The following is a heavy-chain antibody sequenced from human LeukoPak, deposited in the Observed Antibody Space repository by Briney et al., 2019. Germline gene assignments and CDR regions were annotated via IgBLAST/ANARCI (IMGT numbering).Heavy chain of an antibody. J-gene: IGHJ6*03. CDR1: GGTFNSYT. V-gene: IGHV1-69*05. D-gene: IGHD2-2*01. CDR2: IIPIFRTT. Sequence: PVKVSCKASGGTFNSYTINWVRQAPGQGLEWMGRIIPIFRTTNYAQKFQARVTITTDESTSTAYMELRSLISEDTAVYYCARGPAAATGSYYYYYMDVWGKGTTVTVSS. CDR3: ARGPAAATGSYYYYYMDV.